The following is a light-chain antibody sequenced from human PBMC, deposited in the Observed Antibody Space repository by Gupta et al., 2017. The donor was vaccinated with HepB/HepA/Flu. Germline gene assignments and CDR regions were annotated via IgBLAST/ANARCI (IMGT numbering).Light chain of an antibody. J-gene: IGLJ1*01. CDR1: SSDVGSYNL. CDR3: CSYAGSSTYV. CDR2: EVS. Sequence: QSALLQPASVSGSPGQSFTISCTGTSSDVGSYNLVSWYQQHPGKAPKLMFYEVSKRPSGVSNRFSGSKSGNTASLTISGLQAEDEADYYCCSYAGSSTYVFGTGTKVTVL. V-gene: IGLV2-23*02.